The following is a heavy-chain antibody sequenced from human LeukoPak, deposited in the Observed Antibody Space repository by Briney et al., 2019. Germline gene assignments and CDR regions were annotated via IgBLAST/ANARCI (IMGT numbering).Heavy chain of an antibody. CDR3: ARVSSTFMDV. CDR2: IYYTGST. D-gene: IGHD2-2*01. Sequence: SETLSLTCTVSGGPFNNYYWSWIRQPPGKGLEWIGYIYYTGSTNYNPSLKSRVTISADTSKNQFSLKLSSVTAADTAVYYCARVSSTFMDVWGQGTTVTVSS. V-gene: IGHV4-59*01. J-gene: IGHJ6*02. CDR1: GGPFNNYY.